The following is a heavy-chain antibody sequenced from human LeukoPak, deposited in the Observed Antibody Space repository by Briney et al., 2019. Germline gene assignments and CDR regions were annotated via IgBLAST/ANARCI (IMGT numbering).Heavy chain of an antibody. J-gene: IGHJ5*02. V-gene: IGHV3-30*02. Sequence: GGSLRLSCAASEFIFGPYGIHWVRQAPGKGLEWVAFIRSDGSTKFYTDSVKGRFTISRDNSKNTLYLQMNSLRAEDTAVYYCAKDASSGWPNWFDPWGQGTLVTVSS. D-gene: IGHD6-19*01. CDR2: IRSDGSTK. CDR3: AKDASSGWPNWFDP. CDR1: EFIFGPYG.